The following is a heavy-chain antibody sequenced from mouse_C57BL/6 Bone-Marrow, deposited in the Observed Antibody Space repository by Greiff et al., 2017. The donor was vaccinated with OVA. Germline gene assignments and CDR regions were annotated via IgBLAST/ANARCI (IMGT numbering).Heavy chain of an antibody. D-gene: IGHD4-1*01. CDR3: ARDRGTDYFDY. Sequence: EVKLMESGGGLVKPGGSLKLSCAASGFPFSSYAMSWVRQTPEKRLEWVATISDGGSYTYYPDNVKGRFTISRDNAKNNLYLQMSHLKSEDTAMYYCARDRGTDYFDYWGQGTTLTVSS. J-gene: IGHJ2*01. V-gene: IGHV5-4*01. CDR2: ISDGGSYT. CDR1: GFPFSSYA.